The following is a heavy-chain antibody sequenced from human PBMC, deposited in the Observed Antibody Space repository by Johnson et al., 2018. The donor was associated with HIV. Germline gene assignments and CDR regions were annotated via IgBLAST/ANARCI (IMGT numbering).Heavy chain of an antibody. CDR2: ISWNSGSI. J-gene: IGHJ3*02. D-gene: IGHD2-15*01. CDR1: GFTFDDYA. Sequence: VQLVESGGGLVQPGGSLRLSCAASGFTFDDYAMHWVRQAPGKGLEWVSGISWNSGSIGYADSVKGRFTISRDNSKNTLYLQMNSLRAEDTAVYYCARDRGGGTEAGAFDIWGQGTMVTVSS. V-gene: IGHV3-9*01. CDR3: ARDRGGGTEAGAFDI.